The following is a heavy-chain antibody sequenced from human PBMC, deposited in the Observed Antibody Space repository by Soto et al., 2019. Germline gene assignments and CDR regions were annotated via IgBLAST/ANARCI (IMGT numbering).Heavy chain of an antibody. J-gene: IGHJ6*02. V-gene: IGHV5-10-1*01. CDR2: IDPSDSRT. CDR3: YYGMDV. Sequence: GESLKISCKGSGFSLSSYWINWVRQMPGKGLEWMGKIDPSDSRTTYSPSFQGHVTISVDKSISTAYLQWSSVKASDTAMYYYYYGMDVWGQGTTVTVSS. CDR1: GFSLSSYW.